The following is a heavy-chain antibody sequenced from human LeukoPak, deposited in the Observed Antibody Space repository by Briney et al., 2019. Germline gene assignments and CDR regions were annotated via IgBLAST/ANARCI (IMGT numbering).Heavy chain of an antibody. Sequence: PSETLSLTCAVYGGSFSGYYWSWIRQPPGKGLEWIGEINHSGSTNYNPSLKSRVTISVDTSKNQFSLKLSSVTAADTAVYYCARGPDTYSSSWFEFDYWGQGTLVAVSS. CDR2: INHSGST. J-gene: IGHJ4*02. D-gene: IGHD6-13*01. CDR3: ARGPDTYSSSWFEFDY. V-gene: IGHV4-34*01. CDR1: GGSFSGYY.